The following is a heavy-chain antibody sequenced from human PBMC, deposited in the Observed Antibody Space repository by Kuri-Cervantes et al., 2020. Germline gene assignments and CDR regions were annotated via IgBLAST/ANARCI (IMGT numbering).Heavy chain of an antibody. J-gene: IGHJ4*02. V-gene: IGHV3-23*01. D-gene: IGHD6-13*01. CDR3: AKRDTSSRYYFDF. CDR1: GFTFSSYG. Sequence: GESLKISCAASGFTFSSYGMHWVRQAPGKGLEWVSTSGNGGGTYYADSVKGRFSISRDNSKNTLYLQMNSLRAEDTAVYYCAKRDTSSRYYFDFWGQGTLVTVSS. CDR2: SGNGGGT.